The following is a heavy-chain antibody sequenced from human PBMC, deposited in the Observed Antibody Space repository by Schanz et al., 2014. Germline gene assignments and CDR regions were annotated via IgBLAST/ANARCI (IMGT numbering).Heavy chain of an antibody. CDR2: IDPSDSYT. V-gene: IGHV5-10-1*03. CDR3: ARNDGDSSGWSVWFDP. CDR1: GYNFTSSW. J-gene: IGHJ5*02. D-gene: IGHD6-19*01. Sequence: EVQLVQSGAEVKKPGESLRISCRGSGYNFTSSWITWVRQVPGKGLEWMGSIDPSDSYTNYSPSFQGHVTISTDKSISTSSLQWTSLKASDPAMYYCARNDGDSSGWSVWFDPWGQGTLVFVSS.